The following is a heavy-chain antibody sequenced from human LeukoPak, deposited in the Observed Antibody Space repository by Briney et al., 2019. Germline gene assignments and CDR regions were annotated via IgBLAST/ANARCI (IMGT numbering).Heavy chain of an antibody. D-gene: IGHD3-22*01. Sequence: GASVKVSCKASGYTFTGYYMHWVRQAPGQGLEWMGIINPSGGSTSYAQKFQGRVTMTRDTSTSTVYMELSSLRSEDTAVYYCARGQHYYDSSGYPGGNWFDPWGQGTLVTVSS. CDR1: GYTFTGYY. J-gene: IGHJ5*02. CDR2: INPSGGST. CDR3: ARGQHYYDSSGYPGGNWFDP. V-gene: IGHV1-46*01.